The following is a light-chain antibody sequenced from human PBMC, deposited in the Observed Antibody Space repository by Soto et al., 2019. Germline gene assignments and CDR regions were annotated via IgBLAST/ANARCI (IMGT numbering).Light chain of an antibody. J-gene: IGKJ1*01. CDR1: ESVSSSY. CDR3: QQYGSSPRT. V-gene: IGKV3-20*01. CDR2: DAS. Sequence: EIVLTQSPGTLSLSPGERATLSCRASESVSSSYLAWYQQKPGQAPRLLIYDASSRATGMPDRFSGSGSGTDFTLTISRLEPEDFAVYYCQQYGSSPRTFGQGAEVEVK.